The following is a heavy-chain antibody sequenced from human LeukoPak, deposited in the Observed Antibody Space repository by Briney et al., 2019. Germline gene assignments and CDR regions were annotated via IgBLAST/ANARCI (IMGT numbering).Heavy chain of an antibody. CDR3: ARDRGGSSWPWFDP. J-gene: IGHJ5*02. V-gene: IGHV4-38-2*02. D-gene: IGHD6-13*01. CDR1: GYSLSSGYY. Sequence: SETLSLTCAVSGYSLSSGYYWGWIRQPPGKGLEWIGKIYYSGSTYYNPSLKSRVPISVDTSKNQFSLKVSSVTAADTAVYYCARDRGGSSWPWFDPWGEGTLVTVSP. CDR2: IYYSGST.